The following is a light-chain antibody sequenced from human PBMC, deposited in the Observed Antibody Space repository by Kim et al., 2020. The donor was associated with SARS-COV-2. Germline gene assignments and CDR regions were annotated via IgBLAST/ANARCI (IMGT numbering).Light chain of an antibody. CDR2: YDS. V-gene: IGLV3-21*04. Sequence: APAKTARITRGGNNIGSKSVHWYQQKPGQAPVLVIYYDSDRPSGIPERFSGSNSGNTATLTISRVEAGDEADYYCQLWDSSSDHPVFGGGTQLTVL. CDR3: QLWDSSSDHPV. CDR1: NIGSKS. J-gene: IGLJ3*02.